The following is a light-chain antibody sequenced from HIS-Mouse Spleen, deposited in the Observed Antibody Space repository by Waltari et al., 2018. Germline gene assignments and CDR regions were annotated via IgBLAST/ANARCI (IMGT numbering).Light chain of an antibody. CDR1: KSGDKY. CDR2: QDS. CDR3: QAWDSDVV. J-gene: IGLJ2*01. Sequence: SYELTQPPSVSVSPGQTASITSSGDKSGDKYACWYQQKPGQSPVLVIYQDSKRPSGIPERFSGSNSGNTATLTISGTQAMDEADYYCQAWDSDVVFGGGTKLTVL. V-gene: IGLV3-1*01.